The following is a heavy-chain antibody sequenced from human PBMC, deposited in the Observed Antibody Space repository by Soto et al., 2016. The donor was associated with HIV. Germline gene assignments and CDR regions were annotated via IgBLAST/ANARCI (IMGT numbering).Heavy chain of an antibody. V-gene: IGHV4-59*01. Sequence: QVQLQKSGPGLVKPSETLSLTCTVSGGSISSDYWSWIRQPPGKGLEWIGYIYYSGSTNYNPSLKSRVTISIDTSKNQFSLRLSSVTAADTAVYYCARGTSGYDWSGYYFDYVGPGNPGHRLL. CDR1: GGSISSDY. CDR2: IYYSGST. J-gene: IGHJ4*02. CDR3: ARGTSGYDWSGYYFDY. D-gene: IGHD5-12*01.